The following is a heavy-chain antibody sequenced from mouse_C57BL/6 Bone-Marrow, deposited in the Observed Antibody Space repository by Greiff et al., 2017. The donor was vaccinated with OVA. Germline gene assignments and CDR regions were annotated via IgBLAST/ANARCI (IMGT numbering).Heavy chain of an antibody. J-gene: IGHJ3*01. D-gene: IGHD1-1*01. CDR3: ARGGTYYGSSYGFAY. V-gene: IGHV1-4*01. Sequence: QVQLQQSGAELARPGASVKMSCKASGYTFTSYTMHWVKQRPGQGLEWIGYINPSSGYTKYNQKFKDKATLTADKSSSTAYMQLSSLTSEDSAVYYCARGGTYYGSSYGFAYWGQGTLVTVSA. CDR1: GYTFTSYT. CDR2: INPSSGYT.